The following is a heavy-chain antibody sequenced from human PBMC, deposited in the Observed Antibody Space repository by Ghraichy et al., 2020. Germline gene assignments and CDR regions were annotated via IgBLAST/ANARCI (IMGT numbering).Heavy chain of an antibody. V-gene: IGHV4-34*01. D-gene: IGHD2-2*01. CDR1: GGSFSGYY. CDR3: ARGRRVVFLDY. J-gene: IGHJ4*02. CDR2: INHSGST. Sequence: SETLSLTCAVYGGSFSGYYWSWIRQSPGKGLEWIGEINHSGSTNYNPSLKSRVTISVDTSKNQFSLKLSSVTAADTAVYYCARGRRVVFLDYWGQGTLVTVSS.